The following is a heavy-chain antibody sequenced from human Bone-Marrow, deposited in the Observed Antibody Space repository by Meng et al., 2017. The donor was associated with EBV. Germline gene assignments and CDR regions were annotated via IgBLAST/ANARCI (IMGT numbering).Heavy chain of an antibody. J-gene: IGHJ1*01. CDR2: IIPMFGTR. Sequence: QVQLVQAGDEVRMPGCSVRVAFRSAGGTFSYAFTWVRQAPGQGREWMGGIIPMFGTRRYTEKFQGRLTIAADEFSGSVYMELRGLTSEDTAVYYCAGGGDILTGLDFWGQGTLVTVSS. CDR1: GGTFSYA. V-gene: IGHV1-69*01. CDR3: AGGGDILTGLDF. D-gene: IGHD3-9*01.